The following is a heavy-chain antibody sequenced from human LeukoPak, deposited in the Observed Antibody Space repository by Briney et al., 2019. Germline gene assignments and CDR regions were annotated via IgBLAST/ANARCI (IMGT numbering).Heavy chain of an antibody. D-gene: IGHD3-10*01. Sequence: GESLKISCKGSGYSFTSYCISWVRQMPGKGLEWMGRIDPSDSYTNYSPSFQGHVTISADKSISTAYLQWSSLKASDTAMYYCASSYGSGSYYKDGDYWGQGTLVTVSS. CDR3: ASSYGSGSYYKDGDY. J-gene: IGHJ4*02. CDR1: GYSFTSYC. CDR2: IDPSDSYT. V-gene: IGHV5-10-1*01.